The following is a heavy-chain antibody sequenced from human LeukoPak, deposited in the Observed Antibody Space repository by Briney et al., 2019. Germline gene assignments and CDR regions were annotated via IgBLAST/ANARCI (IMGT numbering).Heavy chain of an antibody. CDR2: IYSGGST. D-gene: IGHD1-26*01. J-gene: IGHJ4*02. V-gene: IGHV3-53*01. CDR3: ARMNLRATTGFDY. Sequence: GGSLRLSCAASGFTVSSNYMSWVRQAPGKGLEWVLVIYSGGSTYYADSVKGRFTISRDNSKNTLYLQMNSLRAEDTAVYYCARMNLRATTGFDYWGQGTLVTVSS. CDR1: GFTVSSNY.